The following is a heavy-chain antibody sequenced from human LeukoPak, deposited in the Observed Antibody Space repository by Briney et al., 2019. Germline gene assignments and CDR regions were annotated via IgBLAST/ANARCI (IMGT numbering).Heavy chain of an antibody. D-gene: IGHD3-10*01. CDR3: AKPGYFTGSGSYYFDC. Sequence: GGSLRLSCAASGFTFNSYAMNWVRQAPGKGLEWVSAICGSGESTFYAHSVKGRFTISRDNAKNTLYLQLDSLRAEDTGVYYCAKPGYFTGSGSYYFDCWGQGTLVTVSS. CDR2: ICGSGEST. J-gene: IGHJ4*02. V-gene: IGHV3-23*01. CDR1: GFTFNSYA.